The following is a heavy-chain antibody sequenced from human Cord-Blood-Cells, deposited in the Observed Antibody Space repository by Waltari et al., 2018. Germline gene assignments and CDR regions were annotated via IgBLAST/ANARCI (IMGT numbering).Heavy chain of an antibody. CDR2: VDPVRGGT. J-gene: IGHJ4*02. D-gene: IGHD1-26*01. V-gene: IGHV1-2*02. CDR3: ARGPRSKVGAADY. CDR1: GYTFTGYY. Sequence: QVQLVQSGAEGKKPAASVKVSCKASGYTFTGYYIHWVRQAPGQGLEWMGWVDPVRGGTNYAQKFEGRVTVTRETSMSTAYMGRSRLRSDDTAVYFCARGPRSKVGAADYWGQGTLVTVS.